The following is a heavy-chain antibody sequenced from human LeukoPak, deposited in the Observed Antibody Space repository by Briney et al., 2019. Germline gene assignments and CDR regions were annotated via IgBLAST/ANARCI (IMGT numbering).Heavy chain of an antibody. V-gene: IGHV1-18*01. J-gene: IGHJ4*02. CDR3: ARSFVNYDILTGYYVRYFDY. Sequence: VASVEVSYQASGYTFTSYGISWVRQAPGQRLEWMGWIGAYNGNTNYAQKLQGRVTMTTDTSTSTAYMELRSLRSDDTAVYYCARSFVNYDILTGYYVRYFDYWGQGTLVTVSS. CDR2: IGAYNGNT. D-gene: IGHD3-9*01. CDR1: GYTFTSYG.